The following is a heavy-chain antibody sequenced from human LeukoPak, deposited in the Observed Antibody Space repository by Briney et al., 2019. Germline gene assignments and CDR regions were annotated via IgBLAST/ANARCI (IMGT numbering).Heavy chain of an antibody. J-gene: IGHJ5*02. CDR3: ASSKYGSGSHNWFDP. D-gene: IGHD3-10*01. CDR1: GFTVSTNY. V-gene: IGHV3-53*01. Sequence: PGGSLRLSCAASGFTVSTNYMTWVRQAPGKGLEWVSVIHSGGGTYYADSVKGRFTISRDNSKNTLYLQMNSLRGEDTVVYYCASSKYGSGSHNWFDPWGQGTLVTVSS. CDR2: IHSGGGT.